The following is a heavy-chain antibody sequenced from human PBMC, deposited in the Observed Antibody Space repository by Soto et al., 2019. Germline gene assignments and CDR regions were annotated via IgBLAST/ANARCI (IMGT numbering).Heavy chain of an antibody. D-gene: IGHD6-13*01. CDR3: ARLGDDSSSWKSQTYYYYGMDV. V-gene: IGHV4-34*01. Sequence: SETLSLTCAVYGGSFSGYYWSWIRQPPGKGLEWIGEINHSGSTNYNPSLKSRVTISVDTSKNQFSLKLSSVTASDTAMYYCARLGDDSSSWKSQTYYYYGMDVWGQGTTVTV. CDR2: INHSGST. J-gene: IGHJ6*02. CDR1: GGSFSGYY.